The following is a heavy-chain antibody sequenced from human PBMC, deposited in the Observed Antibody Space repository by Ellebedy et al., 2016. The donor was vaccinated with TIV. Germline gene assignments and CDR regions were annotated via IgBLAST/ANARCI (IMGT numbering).Heavy chain of an antibody. J-gene: IGHJ2*01. CDR3: ARSRLGGGHWYFDF. V-gene: IGHV1-18*01. CDR1: GYTFTRYG. Sequence: ASVKVSXKVSGYTFTRYGMSWVRQASGQGLEWMGWIAVYNGHTKYAQKFQDRVVMTTETATSTVYMELRSLRSDDTAVYYCARSRLGGGHWYFDFWGRGTLVTVSS. CDR2: IAVYNGHT. D-gene: IGHD3-10*01.